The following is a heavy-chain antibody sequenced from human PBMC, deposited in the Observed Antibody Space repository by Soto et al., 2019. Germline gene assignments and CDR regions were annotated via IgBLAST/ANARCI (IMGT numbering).Heavy chain of an antibody. J-gene: IGHJ4*02. CDR3: AKGLDFWSGYSRADS. V-gene: IGHV1-8*01. CDR2: MSPNSGRA. D-gene: IGHD3-3*01. Sequence: QVQLVQSGAEVKKPGASMRVSCKTSGYAFKNFDIHWVRQSTGQGLEWIGWMSPNSGRAGFAQSFQDRVNKTSNPSISTAYLHVASLTSEDTAVYYCAKGLDFWSGYSRADSWGQGTLVTVSS. CDR1: GYAFKNFD.